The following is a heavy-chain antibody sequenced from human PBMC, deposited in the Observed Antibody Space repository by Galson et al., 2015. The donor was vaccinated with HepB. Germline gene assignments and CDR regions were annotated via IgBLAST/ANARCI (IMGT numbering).Heavy chain of an antibody. CDR1: GFTFSSYA. V-gene: IGHV3-30*04. CDR3: ARGRGRIVVVVVATPFDY. CDR2: ISYDGSSK. D-gene: IGHD2-15*01. Sequence: LRLSCAASGFTFSSYAMHWVRQAPGKGLEWVAVISYDGSSKHYADSVRGRFTISRDNSKNTLYLQMNSLRAEDTAVYYCARGRGRIVVVVVATPFDYWGQGTLVTVSP. J-gene: IGHJ4*02.